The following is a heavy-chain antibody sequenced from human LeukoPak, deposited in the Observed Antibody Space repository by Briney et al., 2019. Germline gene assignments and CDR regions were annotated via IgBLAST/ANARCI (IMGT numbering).Heavy chain of an antibody. D-gene: IGHD3-10*01. CDR2: FNHSCGA. CDR1: SGSFSGYY. CDR3: ARARWGVSGIDWFDP. J-gene: IGHJ5*02. V-gene: IGHV4-34*01. Sequence: PSETLSLTCGVYSGSFSGYYWTWFRQPPGKGLEWVGEFNHSCGAKYNPSLKSRATISVDTSKNHLSLSLNSVTAADTAVYYCARARWGVSGIDWFDPWGQGTLVTVSS.